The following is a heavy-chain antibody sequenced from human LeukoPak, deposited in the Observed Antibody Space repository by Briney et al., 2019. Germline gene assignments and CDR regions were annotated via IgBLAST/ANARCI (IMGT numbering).Heavy chain of an antibody. CDR1: GGSISSSSYY. Sequence: SETLSLTCTVSGGSISSSSYYWGWIRQPPGKGLEWIGEINHSGSTNYNPSLKSRVTISVDTSKNQFSLKLSSVTAADTAVYYCARGPLTPDAFDIWGQGTMVTVSS. CDR2: INHSGST. CDR3: ARGPLTPDAFDI. J-gene: IGHJ3*02. D-gene: IGHD1-14*01. V-gene: IGHV4-39*07.